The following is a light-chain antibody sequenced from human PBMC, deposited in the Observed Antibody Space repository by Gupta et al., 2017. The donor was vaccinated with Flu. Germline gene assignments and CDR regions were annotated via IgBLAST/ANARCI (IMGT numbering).Light chain of an antibody. J-gene: IGKJ5*01. V-gene: IGKV1-39*01. CDR1: QSNSSY. CDR2: AAS. Sequence: DRVTITCRASQSNSSYLNWYQQKPGKAPKLLIYAASSLQSGVPSRFSGSGSGTDFTLTISSLQPEDFATYYCQQSYSTAGITFGQGTRLEIK. CDR3: QQSYSTAGIT.